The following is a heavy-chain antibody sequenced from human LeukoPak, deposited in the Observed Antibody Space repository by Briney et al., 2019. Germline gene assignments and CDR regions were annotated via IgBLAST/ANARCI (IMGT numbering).Heavy chain of an antibody. Sequence: PGGSLRLSCAASGFNFSSYAMAWVRQVPGKGLEWVSSISGSGTDTSYTDSLRGRFTISRDNSKNTLYLQMDSLRAEDTALYYCAKAHLVATRVYLNWGQGSLVTVSS. J-gene: IGHJ4*02. V-gene: IGHV3-23*01. D-gene: IGHD5-12*01. CDR1: GFNFSSYA. CDR3: AKAHLVATRVYLN. CDR2: ISGSGTDT.